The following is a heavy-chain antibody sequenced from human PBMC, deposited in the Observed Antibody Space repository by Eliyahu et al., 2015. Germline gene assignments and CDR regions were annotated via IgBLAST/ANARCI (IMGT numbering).Heavy chain of an antibody. J-gene: IGHJ4*02. CDR1: GFTFSESA. Sequence: EVQXLESGGGLVQRGGSLXXSCAXSGFTFSESAMSWVRQTPGKGLEWVSTIDGTGTWTYYTDSLKGRCTISRDNSRNTLYLQMNGLRAEDTAIYYCTTAVQFHDWGQGTLVTVPS. CDR3: TTAVQFHD. CDR2: IDGTGTWT. D-gene: IGHD2/OR15-2a*01. V-gene: IGHV3-23*05.